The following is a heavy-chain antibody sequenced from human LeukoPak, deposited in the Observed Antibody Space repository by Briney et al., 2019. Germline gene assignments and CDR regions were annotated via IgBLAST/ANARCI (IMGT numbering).Heavy chain of an antibody. CDR1: GGPISSYY. Sequence: SETLSLTCTVSGGPISSYYWSWLRQPPGKGLEWLGENNHSGSTNYNPSLKSRVTISVATSKNQFSLKLSSVTAADTAVYYCARVEKATPKGYDYWGQGTLVTVSS. CDR2: NNHSGST. J-gene: IGHJ4*02. D-gene: IGHD5-24*01. CDR3: ARVEKATPKGYDY. V-gene: IGHV4-34*01.